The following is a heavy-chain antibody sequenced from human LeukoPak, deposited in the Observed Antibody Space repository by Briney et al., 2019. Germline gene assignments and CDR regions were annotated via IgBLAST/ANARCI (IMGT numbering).Heavy chain of an antibody. J-gene: IGHJ3*02. Sequence: SETLSLTCTVSGGSISSYYWSWIRQPPGKGLEWIGYIYYSGSTNYNPSLKSRVTISVDTPKNQFSLKLSSVTAADTAVYYCARLGIVVALGAFDIWGQGTMVTVSS. D-gene: IGHD3-22*01. CDR2: IYYSGST. CDR1: GGSISSYY. CDR3: ARLGIVVALGAFDI. V-gene: IGHV4-59*08.